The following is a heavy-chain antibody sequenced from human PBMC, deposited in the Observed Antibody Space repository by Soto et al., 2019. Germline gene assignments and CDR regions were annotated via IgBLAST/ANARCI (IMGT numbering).Heavy chain of an antibody. D-gene: IGHD3-3*01. CDR3: ARDRGDYDFWSGYYFYFDY. CDR1: GYTFTSYG. CDR2: ISAYNGNT. V-gene: IGHV1-18*04. Sequence: GASVKVSCKASGYTFTSYGTSWVRQAPGQGLEWMGWISAYNGNTNYAQKLQGRVTMTTDTSKSTAYMELRSLRSDDTAVYYCARDRGDYDFWSGYYFYFDYWGQGTLVTVSS. J-gene: IGHJ4*02.